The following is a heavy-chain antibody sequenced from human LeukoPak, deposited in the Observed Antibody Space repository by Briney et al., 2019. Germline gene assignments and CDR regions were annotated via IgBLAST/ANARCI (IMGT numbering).Heavy chain of an antibody. CDR2: IIPILGIA. J-gene: IGHJ6*02. V-gene: IGHV1-69*04. D-gene: IGHD3-3*01. CDR3: ARDRTIFGVVIIPYGMDV. Sequence: SVKVSCKVSGYTLTELSMHWVRQAPGQGLEWMGRIIPILGIANYAQKFQGRVTITADKSTSTAYMELSSLRSEDTAVYYCARDRTIFGVVIIPYGMDVWGQGTTVTVSS. CDR1: GYTLTELS.